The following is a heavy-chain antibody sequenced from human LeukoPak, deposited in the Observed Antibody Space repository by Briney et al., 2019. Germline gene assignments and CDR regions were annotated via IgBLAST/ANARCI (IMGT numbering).Heavy chain of an antibody. CDR1: GFTFSDYY. D-gene: IGHD2-15*01. V-gene: IGHV3-11*03. Sequence: NPGGSLRLSCAASGFTFSDYYMSWIRQAPGKGLHWVSYISSSSYNTIYADSVKGRFTLSRAKAKNSLDMQMNSLGAEDTAVYYCARRLLGPTAFDIWGRGTMVSVSS. J-gene: IGHJ3*02. CDR3: ARRLLGPTAFDI. CDR2: ISSSSYNT.